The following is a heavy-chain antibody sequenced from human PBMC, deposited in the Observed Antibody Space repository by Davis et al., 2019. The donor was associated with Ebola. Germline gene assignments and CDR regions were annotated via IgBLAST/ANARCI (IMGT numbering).Heavy chain of an antibody. D-gene: IGHD3-22*01. CDR2: IIPLFGTA. Sequence: SVKVSCKASGGTFTSYAISWVRQAPGQGLEWMGGIIPLFGTANYAQKFQDRVTITADESTSTSYMELNSLRSDDTAVYYCARGGGGDSSGFQSWFDPCGQGTLVTVSS. J-gene: IGHJ5*02. CDR1: GGTFTSYA. V-gene: IGHV1-69*13. CDR3: ARGGGGDSSGFQSWFDP.